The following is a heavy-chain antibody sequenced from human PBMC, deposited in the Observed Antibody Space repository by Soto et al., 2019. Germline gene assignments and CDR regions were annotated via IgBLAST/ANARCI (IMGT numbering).Heavy chain of an antibody. D-gene: IGHD5-12*01. CDR2: IYYSGST. J-gene: IGHJ4*02. Sequence: SETLSLTCTVSGGSISSYYWSWIRQPPGKGLEWIGYIYYSGSTNYNPSLKSRVTISVDTSKNRFSLELSSVTAADTAVYYCAREKSGYDLGFDYWGQGTLVTVSS. CDR1: GGSISSYY. V-gene: IGHV4-59*01. CDR3: AREKSGYDLGFDY.